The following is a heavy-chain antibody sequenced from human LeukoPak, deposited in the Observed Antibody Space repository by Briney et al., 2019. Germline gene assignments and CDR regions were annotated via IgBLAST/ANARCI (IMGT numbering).Heavy chain of an antibody. V-gene: IGHV5-10-1*01. CDR2: IDPRDSST. D-gene: IGHD3-9*01. CDR1: GYIFTTYL. CDR3: ARRGLTAYDGLEI. J-gene: IGHJ4*02. Sequence: GESLKISCKCSGYIFTTYLISWVRQMPGKGLEWMGRIDPRDSSTNYSPSFRGNVTISADNSISTAYLQWSRLEASDTAMYYCARRGLTAYDGLEIWGQGTLVAVSS.